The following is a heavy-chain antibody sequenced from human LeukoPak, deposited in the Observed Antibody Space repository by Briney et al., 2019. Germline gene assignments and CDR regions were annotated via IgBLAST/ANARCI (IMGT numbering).Heavy chain of an antibody. V-gene: IGHV3-30*18. Sequence: GGSLRLSCAASGFTFSSYGMHWVRQAPGKGLEWVAVISYDGSNKYYADSGKGRFTISRDNSKNTLYLQMNSLRAEDTAVYYCAKSMEPLLRYFDWAPYGMDVWGQGTTVTVSS. J-gene: IGHJ6*02. D-gene: IGHD3-9*01. CDR2: ISYDGSNK. CDR3: AKSMEPLLRYFDWAPYGMDV. CDR1: GFTFSSYG.